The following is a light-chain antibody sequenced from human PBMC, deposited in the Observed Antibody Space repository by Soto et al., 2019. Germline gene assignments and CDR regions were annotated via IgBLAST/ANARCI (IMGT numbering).Light chain of an antibody. J-gene: IGKJ1*01. CDR2: GVS. V-gene: IGKV3-15*01. CDR1: QSISSS. Sequence: IVLTQSPATLSLSPGESATLSCRASQSISSSKLAWYQQNPGQAPRLLLFGVSSRATGIPARFSGSVSWTEFSLTISSLQSEDFAVYYCQQYDYWPRTFGQGTKVEIK. CDR3: QQYDYWPRT.